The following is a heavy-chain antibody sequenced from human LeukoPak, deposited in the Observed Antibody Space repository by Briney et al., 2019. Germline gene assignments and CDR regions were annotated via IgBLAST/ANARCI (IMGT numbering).Heavy chain of an antibody. CDR2: ISGSGSTT. CDR3: ARDPSLLYFGEGHFDF. J-gene: IGHJ4*02. Sequence: GGSLRLSCTASGLTFSTSGFNWVRQAPGKGLEWVSYISGSGSTTYYADSVKGRFTISRDNAKNSLHLQMHSLRAEDTAVYYCARDPSLLYFGEGHFDFWGQGALVTVSS. CDR1: GLTFSTSG. D-gene: IGHD3-10*01. V-gene: IGHV3-48*04.